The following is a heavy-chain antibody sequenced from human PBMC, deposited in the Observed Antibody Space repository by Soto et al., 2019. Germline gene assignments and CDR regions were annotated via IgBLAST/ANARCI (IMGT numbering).Heavy chain of an antibody. CDR2: IYPGDSDT. CDR3: ARQDSVFGVVSLRHYGMDV. Sequence: GESLKISCNGSGYSFTIYWIGWVRQMPGKGLEWMGIIYPGDSDTRYSPSFQGQVTISADKSISTAYLQWSSLKASDTAMYYCARQDSVFGVVSLRHYGMDVWGQGTTVTVSS. V-gene: IGHV5-51*01. D-gene: IGHD3-3*01. J-gene: IGHJ6*02. CDR1: GYSFTIYW.